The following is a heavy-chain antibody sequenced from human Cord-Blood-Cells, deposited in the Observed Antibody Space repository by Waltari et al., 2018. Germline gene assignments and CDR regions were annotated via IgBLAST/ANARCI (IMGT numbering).Heavy chain of an antibody. CDR2: IYYRGST. J-gene: IGHJ4*02. CDR3: ARSGSGWYFDY. CDR1: GGSVSSGSYY. Sequence: QVQLQESGPGLVKPSETLSLTCTVSGGSVSSGSYYWSWIRQPPGKGLEWIGYIYYRGSTNYHPSLTRRVTISVDTSKNQFSLKLSSVTAADTAVYYCARSGSGWYFDYWGQGTLVTVSS. D-gene: IGHD6-19*01. V-gene: IGHV4-61*01.